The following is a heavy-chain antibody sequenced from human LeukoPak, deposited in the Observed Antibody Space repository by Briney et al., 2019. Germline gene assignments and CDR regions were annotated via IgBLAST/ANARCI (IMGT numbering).Heavy chain of an antibody. Sequence: GESLKISCKGSGYSFTSYWIGWVRQMPGKGLEWMGIIYPGDSDTRYSPSFQGQVTISADKSFSTAYLQWSSLKASDTAMYYCARPGYCSSTSCYQFDYWGQGTLVTVSS. D-gene: IGHD2-2*01. J-gene: IGHJ4*02. CDR1: GYSFTSYW. CDR3: ARPGYCSSTSCYQFDY. V-gene: IGHV5-51*01. CDR2: IYPGDSDT.